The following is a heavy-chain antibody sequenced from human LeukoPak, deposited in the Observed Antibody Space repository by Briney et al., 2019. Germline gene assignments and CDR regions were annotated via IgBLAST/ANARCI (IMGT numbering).Heavy chain of an antibody. Sequence: SVKVSCKASGFTFTSSAVQWVRQARGQRLEWIGWIVVGSGNTNYAQKFRERVTITRDMSTSTAYMELSSLRSEDTAVYYCAAYPGIYSGYDYRGAGYWGQGTLVTVSS. J-gene: IGHJ4*02. D-gene: IGHD5-12*01. CDR1: GFTFTSSA. CDR3: AAYPGIYSGYDYRGAGY. V-gene: IGHV1-58*01. CDR2: IVVGSGNT.